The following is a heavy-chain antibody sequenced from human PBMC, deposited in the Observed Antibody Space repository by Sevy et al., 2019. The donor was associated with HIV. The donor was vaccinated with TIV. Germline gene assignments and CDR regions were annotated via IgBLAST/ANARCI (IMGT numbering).Heavy chain of an antibody. J-gene: IGHJ6*02. CDR1: GGSTSSYY. Sequence: SETLSLTCTVSGGSTSSYYWSWIRQPPGKGLEWIGYIYYSGSTNYNPSLKSRVTISVDTSKNQFSLKLSSVTAADTAVYYCARSGNYYYYYGMDVWGQGTTVTVSS. D-gene: IGHD3-10*01. V-gene: IGHV4-59*12. CDR2: IYYSGST. CDR3: ARSGNYYYYYGMDV.